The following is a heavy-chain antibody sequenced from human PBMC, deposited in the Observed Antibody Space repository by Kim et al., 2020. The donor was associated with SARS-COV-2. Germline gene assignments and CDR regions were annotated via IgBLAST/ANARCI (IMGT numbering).Heavy chain of an antibody. CDR2: IYSGGST. Sequence: GGSLRLSCAASGFTVSSNYMSWVRQAPGKGLEWVSVIYSGGSTYYADSVKGRFTISRDNSKNTLYLQMNSLRAEDTAVYYCARDGEHDAFDIWGQGTMVTVSS. CDR3: ARDGEHDAFDI. V-gene: IGHV3-53*01. J-gene: IGHJ3*02. D-gene: IGHD1-26*01. CDR1: GFTVSSNY.